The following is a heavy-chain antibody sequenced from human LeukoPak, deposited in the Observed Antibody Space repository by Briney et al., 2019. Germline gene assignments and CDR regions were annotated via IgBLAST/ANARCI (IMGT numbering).Heavy chain of an antibody. CDR1: GFTFSRYE. V-gene: IGHV3-48*03. D-gene: IGHD3-9*01. Sequence: PGGSLRLSCAASGFTFSRYEMNWVRQAPGKGLEWISYISGSGDTIYYADSVKGRFTISRDNAKNSLYLQMNSLRAEDTAVYHCAREGTGYYHDYWGQGTLVTVSS. CDR3: AREGTGYYHDY. CDR2: ISGSGDTI. J-gene: IGHJ4*02.